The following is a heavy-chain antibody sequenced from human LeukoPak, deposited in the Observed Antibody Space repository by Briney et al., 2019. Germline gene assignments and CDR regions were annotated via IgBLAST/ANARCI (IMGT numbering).Heavy chain of an antibody. V-gene: IGHV5-51*01. D-gene: IGHD6-19*01. Sequence: GESLKISCKGSGYSFTSYWIGWVRQMPGKGLEWMGIIYPGDSDTRYSPSFQGQVTISADKSISTAYLQWSSLKASDTAMYYCASLTTYSSGWYYGDYWGQGTLVTVSS. CDR2: IYPGDSDT. CDR3: ASLTTYSSGWYYGDY. CDR1: GYSFTSYW. J-gene: IGHJ4*02.